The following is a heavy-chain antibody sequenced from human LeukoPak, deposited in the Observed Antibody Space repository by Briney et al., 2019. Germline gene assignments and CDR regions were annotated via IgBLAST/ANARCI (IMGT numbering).Heavy chain of an antibody. CDR3: ARGSYGFDY. V-gene: IGHV3-21*01. CDR1: GFTFSSYS. CDR2: ISSSSRYI. D-gene: IGHD5-18*01. J-gene: IGHJ4*02. Sequence: GGSLRLSSAASGFTFSSYSMNWVRRAPGKGLKGVSSISSSSRYIYYADSVKGRFTISRDNAKNSLYLQMNSLRDEDTAVYYCARGSYGFDYWGQGTLVTVSS.